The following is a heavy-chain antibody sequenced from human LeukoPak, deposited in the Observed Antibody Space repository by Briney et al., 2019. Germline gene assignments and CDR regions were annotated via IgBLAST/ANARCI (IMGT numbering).Heavy chain of an antibody. Sequence: GGSLRLSCAASGFTFSSYWMSWVRQAPGKGLEWVANIKLDGSEKYYVDSVKGRFTISRDNAKNSLYLQMNSLRAEDTAVYYCARGRGITMVRGHYDYWGQGTLVTVSS. V-gene: IGHV3-7*01. J-gene: IGHJ4*02. CDR1: GFTFSSYW. D-gene: IGHD3-10*01. CDR3: ARGRGITMVRGHYDY. CDR2: IKLDGSEK.